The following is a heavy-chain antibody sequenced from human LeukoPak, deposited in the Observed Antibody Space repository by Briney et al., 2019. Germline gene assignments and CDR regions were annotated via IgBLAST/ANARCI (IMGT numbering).Heavy chain of an antibody. J-gene: IGHJ4*02. CDR2: IYSGGYT. Sequence: GGSLRLSCAASGFTVSNNYMSWVRQAPGKGLEWVSVIYSGGYTYYADSVKGRFTVSRDNSKNTLYLQMNSLRAEDTAVYYCERDRGSGLDYWGQGTLVTVSS. CDR3: ERDRGSGLDY. CDR1: GFTVSNNY. D-gene: IGHD3-10*01. V-gene: IGHV3-66*01.